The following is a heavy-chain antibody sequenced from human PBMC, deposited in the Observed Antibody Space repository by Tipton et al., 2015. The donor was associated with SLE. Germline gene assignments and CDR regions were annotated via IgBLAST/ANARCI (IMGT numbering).Heavy chain of an antibody. D-gene: IGHD3-10*01. CDR1: GGSIGSYY. Sequence: TLSLTCTVSGGSIGSYYWSWIRQPAGKGLEWIGRISSSGSTYYSPSLRSRVTISVDTSKNQFSLKLSSVTAADTAVYYCARDPGARVFDYWGQGTLVTVSS. CDR3: ARDPGARVFDY. V-gene: IGHV4-4*07. CDR2: ISSSGST. J-gene: IGHJ4*02.